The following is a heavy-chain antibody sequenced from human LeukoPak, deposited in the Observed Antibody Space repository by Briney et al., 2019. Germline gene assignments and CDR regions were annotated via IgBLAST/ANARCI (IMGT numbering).Heavy chain of an antibody. J-gene: IGHJ4*02. CDR3: ARDESSGWYDY. D-gene: IGHD6-19*01. CDR2: TSRSGNST. CDR1: GFAFSTYA. V-gene: IGHV3-23*05. Sequence: GGSLRLSCAASGFAFSTYAMSWVRQAPGKGLEWVSATSRSGNSTYYADSVKGRFTISRDNAKNSLYLQMNSLRAEDTAVYYCARDESSGWYDYWGQGTLVTVSS.